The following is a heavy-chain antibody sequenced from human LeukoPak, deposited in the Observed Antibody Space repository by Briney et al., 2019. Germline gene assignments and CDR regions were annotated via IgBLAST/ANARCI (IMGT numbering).Heavy chain of an antibody. D-gene: IGHD3-10*01. Sequence: GESLKISCKGSGYSFTSYWIGWVRPVPGKGLEWMGIIYPGDSDTRYSPSFQGQVTISADKSISTAYLQWSSLKASDTAMYYCARLSYYYGSGSYHAYGMDVWGKGTTVTVSS. J-gene: IGHJ6*04. CDR2: IYPGDSDT. CDR1: GYSFTSYW. CDR3: ARLSYYYGSGSYHAYGMDV. V-gene: IGHV5-51*01.